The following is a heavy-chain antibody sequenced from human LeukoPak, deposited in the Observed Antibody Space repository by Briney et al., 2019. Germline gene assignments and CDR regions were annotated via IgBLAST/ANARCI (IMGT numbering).Heavy chain of an antibody. CDR1: GGTFSSYA. V-gene: IGHV1-69*01. CDR2: IIPIFGTA. CDR3: ARDAGSGGAFDI. D-gene: IGHD2-15*01. Sequence: SVKVSCKASGGTFSSYAISWVRQAPGQGLEWTGGIIPIFGTANYAQKFQGRVTITADESTSTAYMELSSLRSEDTAVYYCARDAGSGGAFDIWGQGTMVIVSS. J-gene: IGHJ3*02.